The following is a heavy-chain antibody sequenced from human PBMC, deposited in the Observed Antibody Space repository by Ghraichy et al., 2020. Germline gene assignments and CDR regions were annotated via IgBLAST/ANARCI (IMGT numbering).Heavy chain of an antibody. J-gene: IGHJ4*02. D-gene: IGHD1-26*01. CDR3: AKDTSGSYLCDY. CDR1: GYTFTGYY. V-gene: IGHV1-2*02. CDR2: INPKSGGT. Sequence: VKVSCKASGYTFTGYYMHWVRQAPGQGLEWMGWINPKSGGTNYAQKFQGRVTMTRDTSISTVYMELSGLRSDDTAVYYCAKDTSGSYLCDYWGQGTLVTVSS.